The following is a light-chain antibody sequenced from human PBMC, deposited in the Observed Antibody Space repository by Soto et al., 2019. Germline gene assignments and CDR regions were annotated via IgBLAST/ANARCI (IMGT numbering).Light chain of an antibody. J-gene: IGKJ1*01. Sequence: EIVMPQSPATLSVSPGERATLSCRASQRVSRNLAWYQQKPGKAPRLLIYDASTRDTGIPDRFSGSGSGTDFTLTISRLEPEDVAVYYCQQFETFGQGTKVDIK. CDR1: QRVSRN. V-gene: IGKV3-15*01. CDR3: QQFET. CDR2: DAS.